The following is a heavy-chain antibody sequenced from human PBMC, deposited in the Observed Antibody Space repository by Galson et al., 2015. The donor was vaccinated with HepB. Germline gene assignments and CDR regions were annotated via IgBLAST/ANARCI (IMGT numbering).Heavy chain of an antibody. D-gene: IGHD4-11*01. J-gene: IGHJ3*02. CDR3: AKRGLPNFDAFDI. CDR2: ISGSGGST. Sequence: SLRLSCAASGFTFSSYAMSWVRQAPGKGLEWVSAISGSGGSTYYADSVKGRFTISRDNSKNTLYLQMNSLRAEDTAVYYCAKRGLPNFDAFDIWGQGTMVTVSS. V-gene: IGHV3-23*01. CDR1: GFTFSSYA.